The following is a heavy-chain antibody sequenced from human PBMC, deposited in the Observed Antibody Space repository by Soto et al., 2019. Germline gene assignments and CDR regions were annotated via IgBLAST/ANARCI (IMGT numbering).Heavy chain of an antibody. V-gene: IGHV1-69*02. CDR1: GGTFSSYT. CDR3: ARGIVLGGGWPTYYYYYGMDV. CDR2: IIPILGIA. D-gene: IGHD6-19*01. Sequence: GPSVKVSCKASGGTFSSYTISWVRQAPGQGLEWMGRIIPILGIANYAQKFQGRVTITADKSTSTAYMELSSLRSEDTAVYYCARGIVLGGGWPTYYYYYGMDVWGQGTTVTVSS. J-gene: IGHJ6*02.